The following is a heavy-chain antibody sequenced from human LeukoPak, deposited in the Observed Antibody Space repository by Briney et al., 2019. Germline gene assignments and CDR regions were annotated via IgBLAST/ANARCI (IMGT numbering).Heavy chain of an antibody. D-gene: IGHD5-18*01. CDR2: IRGDGTTT. J-gene: IGHJ4*02. Sequence: PGGSLRLSCAGSGFTFTNYWMHWVRQGTGKGLVWVSYIRGDGTTTDYADSVKGRFTISRDNAKNAVFLQMNNLRAEDTALYYCATGYTSAYEYWGQGVLVTVSS. CDR1: GFTFTNYW. V-gene: IGHV3-74*01. CDR3: ATGYTSAYEY.